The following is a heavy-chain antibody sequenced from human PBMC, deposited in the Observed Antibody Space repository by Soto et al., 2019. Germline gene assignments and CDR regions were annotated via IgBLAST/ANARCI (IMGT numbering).Heavy chain of an antibody. CDR2: TGSGTGPG. CDR1: GGSLSTNP. V-gene: IGHV1-69*06. Sequence: QVQLVQSGTEVKKPGSSVKVSCKTSGGSLSTNPISWVRQAPGQGLEWMGGTGSGTGPGNHAQKFQGRLTVTADKSTGTVYMELTNPSSEDTAVYYCARRDSGGFFRFFDSWGQGTLVTVSS. J-gene: IGHJ4*02. CDR3: ARRDSGGFFRFFDS. D-gene: IGHD2-15*01.